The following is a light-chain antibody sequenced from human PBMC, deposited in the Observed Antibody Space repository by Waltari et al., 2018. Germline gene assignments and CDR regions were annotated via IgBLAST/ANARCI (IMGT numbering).Light chain of an antibody. Sequence: SALTQPASVSGSPRQSIAISCTGTRGDVGPHGHVSWYHQHPGRAPKLIIYDVAKRPSGVSDRFSGSKSGNTASLTISGLQADDESDYYCSSYTTTLTYVFGSGTKVTVL. CDR3: SSYTTTLTYV. CDR2: DVA. CDR1: RGDVGPHGH. J-gene: IGLJ1*01. V-gene: IGLV2-14*03.